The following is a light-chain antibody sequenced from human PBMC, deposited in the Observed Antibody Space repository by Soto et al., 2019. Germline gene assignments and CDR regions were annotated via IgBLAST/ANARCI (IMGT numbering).Light chain of an antibody. J-gene: IGKJ1*01. CDR3: QQYNNWPPFT. Sequence: EIVLTQSLGTLSLSPGERATLSCRASQSVSSTYLIWYQQKPGQAPRLLIYGASSRATGVPDRFSGSGSGTEFTLTISSLQSEDFAVYYCQQYNNWPPFTFGQGTKV. V-gene: IGKV3-20*01. CDR2: GAS. CDR1: QSVSSTY.